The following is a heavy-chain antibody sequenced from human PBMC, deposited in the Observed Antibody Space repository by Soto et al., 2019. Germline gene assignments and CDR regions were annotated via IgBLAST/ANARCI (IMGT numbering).Heavy chain of an antibody. Sequence: ASLKCSCEASGYTFTSYGISWVRQAPGQGLDWMGWMNPNSGNTNYAQKFQGRVTMTRNTSISTAYMELSSLRSEDTAVYYCARWRSSSWYLSWGQGTLVTVPQ. CDR3: ARWRSSSWYLS. J-gene: IGHJ5*02. CDR1: GYTFTSYG. D-gene: IGHD6-13*01. V-gene: IGHV1-8*02. CDR2: MNPNSGNT.